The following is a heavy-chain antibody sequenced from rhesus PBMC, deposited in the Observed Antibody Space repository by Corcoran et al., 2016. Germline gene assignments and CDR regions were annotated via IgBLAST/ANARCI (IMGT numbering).Heavy chain of an antibody. CDR3: ARDPGYSGYRSFDY. D-gene: IGHD5-42*01. V-gene: IGHV3-54*02. CDR1: GFTFSSYG. J-gene: IGHJ4*01. Sequence: EVQLVESGGGLVQPGGSLRLSCAASGFTFSSYGMHWVRQAPGKGLEWVTVISYDGSKKYYADCVKDRFTISRDNFKNMLYLQMNNLKWEDTAVYYCARDPGYSGYRSFDYWGQGVLVTVSS. CDR2: ISYDGSKK.